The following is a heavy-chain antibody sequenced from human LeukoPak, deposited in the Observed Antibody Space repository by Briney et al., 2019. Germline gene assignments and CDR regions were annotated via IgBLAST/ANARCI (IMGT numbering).Heavy chain of an antibody. CDR3: AKDKDTPATAQPQRGYFES. CDR2: ISSSSSSI. V-gene: IGHV3-48*01. D-gene: IGHD2-15*01. CDR1: GFTFSYYA. J-gene: IGHJ4*02. Sequence: GGSLRLSCAASGFTFSYYAMNWVRQAPGKGLEWISYISSSSSSIYYADSVKGRFTISRDNSKNTLDLQMNSLRVEDTAVYFCAKDKDTPATAQPQRGYFESWGQGTLVTVSS.